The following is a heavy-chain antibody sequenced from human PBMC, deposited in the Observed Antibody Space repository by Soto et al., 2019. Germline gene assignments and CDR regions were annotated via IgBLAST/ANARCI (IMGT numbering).Heavy chain of an antibody. CDR3: ARSYYDFWSGYYPFDY. Sequence: QLQLQESGPGLVKPSETLSLTCTVSGGSISSSSYYWGWIRQPPGKGLEWIGSIYYSGSTYYNPSLKSRVSISVDTSKNQLSLKLSSMTAADTAVYYCARSYYDFWSGYYPFDYWGQGTLVAVGS. CDR2: IYYSGST. CDR1: GGSISSSSYY. D-gene: IGHD3-3*01. J-gene: IGHJ4*02. V-gene: IGHV4-39*01.